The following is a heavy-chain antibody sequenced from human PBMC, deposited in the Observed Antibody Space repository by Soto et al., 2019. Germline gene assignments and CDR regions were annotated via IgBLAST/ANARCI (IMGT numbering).Heavy chain of an antibody. Sequence: QVQLVESGGGVVQPGTSLRLSCAASGFTFSSFGIHWVRQAPGKGLEWVAVISYDGIDKNYGDSVKGRFTISRENSKNMVYLQMNSLIFEDTAVYHCAKDLREMATLRPDYWAQGVLVAVSS. V-gene: IGHV3-30*18. CDR3: AKDLREMATLRPDY. J-gene: IGHJ4*02. CDR2: ISYDGIDK. D-gene: IGHD5-12*01. CDR1: GFTFSSFG.